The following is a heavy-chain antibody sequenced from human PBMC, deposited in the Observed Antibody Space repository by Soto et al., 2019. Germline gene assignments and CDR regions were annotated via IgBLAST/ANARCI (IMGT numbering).Heavy chain of an antibody. J-gene: IGHJ4*02. V-gene: IGHV4-31*03. CDR1: GGSISSGGYY. CDR2: IYYSGST. Sequence: QVQLQESGPGLVKPSQTLSLTCTVSGGSISSGGYYWSWIRQHPGKGLEWIGYIYYSGSTYYNPSLTGRVTISVDTSKNQFSLKLSSVTAADTAVYYCARGRKKITMVRGVHDFDYWGQGTLVTVSS. CDR3: ARGRKKITMVRGVHDFDY. D-gene: IGHD3-10*01.